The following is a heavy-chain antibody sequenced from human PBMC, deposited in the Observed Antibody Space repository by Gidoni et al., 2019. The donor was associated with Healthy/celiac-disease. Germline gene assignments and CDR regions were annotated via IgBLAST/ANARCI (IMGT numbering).Heavy chain of an antibody. CDR2: IRSKANSYAT. V-gene: IGHV3-73*02. CDR3: TSQLAGLAYYYYGMDV. CDR1: GFPFSGSA. D-gene: IGHD6-6*01. J-gene: IGHJ6*02. Sequence: EVQLVESGGGLVQPGGSLTLSCAASGFPFSGSAMHWVRQASGKGLEWVGRIRSKANSYATAYAASVKGRFTISRDDSKNTAYLQMNSLKTEDTAVYYCTSQLAGLAYYYYGMDVWGQGTTVTVSS.